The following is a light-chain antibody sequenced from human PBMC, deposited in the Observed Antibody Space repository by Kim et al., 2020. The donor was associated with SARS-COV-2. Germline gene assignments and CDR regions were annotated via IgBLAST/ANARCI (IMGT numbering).Light chain of an antibody. CDR2: EDN. CDR3: QSYDSSTPVV. CDR1: SGSIASNY. V-gene: IGLV6-57*01. Sequence: KTVTISCTSSSGSIASNYVQWYQQRPGSSPTTVIYEDNQRPSGVPDRFSGSIDSSSNSASLTISGLKTEDEADYYCQSYDSSTPVVFGGGTKLTVL. J-gene: IGLJ2*01.